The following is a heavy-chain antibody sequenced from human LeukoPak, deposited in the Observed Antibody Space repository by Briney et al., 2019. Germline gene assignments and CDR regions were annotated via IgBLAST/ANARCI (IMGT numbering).Heavy chain of an antibody. CDR2: ISYDGSNK. D-gene: IGHD6-19*01. J-gene: IGHJ4*02. CDR3: ARVSSGWYGYYFDY. V-gene: IGHV3-30-3*01. Sequence: PGRSLRLSWAASGFTFSSYAMHWVRQAPGKGLEWVAVISYDGSNKYYADSVKGRFTISRDNSKNTLYLQMNSLRAEDTAVYYCARVSSGWYGYYFDYWGQGTLVTVSS. CDR1: GFTFSSYA.